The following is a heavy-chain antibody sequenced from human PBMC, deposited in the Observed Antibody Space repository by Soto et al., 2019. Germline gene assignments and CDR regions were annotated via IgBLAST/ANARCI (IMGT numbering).Heavy chain of an antibody. CDR1: GFTFGDYA. V-gene: IGHV3-9*01. CDR3: AKGRNIVAVVTPLEG. D-gene: IGHD2-21*02. J-gene: IGHJ4*02. Sequence: LILSCVASGFTFGDYAMHWVRQAPGKGLEWVAGISWNTDNIGYADSVKGRFTISRDNAGHALYLQMNSLRHEDTAVYYCAKGRNIVAVVTPLEGWGQGDLVTVS. CDR2: ISWNTDNI.